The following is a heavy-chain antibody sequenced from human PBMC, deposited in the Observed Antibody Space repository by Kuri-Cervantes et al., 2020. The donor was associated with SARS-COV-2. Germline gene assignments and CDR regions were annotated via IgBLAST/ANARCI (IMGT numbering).Heavy chain of an antibody. D-gene: IGHD6-13*01. CDR2: IKQDGSEK. Sequence: GESMKISCAAYGFTFSSYWMSWVRQAPGKGLEWVANIKQDGSEKYYVDSVKGRLTISRDNSKNTLYVQMNSLRAEDTAVYYCAKDPAGGLNWFDPWGQGTLVTVSS. V-gene: IGHV3-7*03. J-gene: IGHJ5*02. CDR1: GFTFSSYW. CDR3: AKDPAGGLNWFDP.